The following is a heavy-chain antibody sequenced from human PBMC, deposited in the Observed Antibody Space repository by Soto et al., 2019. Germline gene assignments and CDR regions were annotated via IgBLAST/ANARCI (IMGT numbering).Heavy chain of an antibody. J-gene: IGHJ5*02. Sequence: SVKVSGKASGGTFSSYAISWVRQAPGQGLEWMGGIIPIFGTANYAQKFQGRVTITADESTSTAYMELSSLRSEDTAVYYCAGYSNYGRNGFDPWGQGTLVTVSS. CDR3: AGYSNYGRNGFDP. D-gene: IGHD4-4*01. V-gene: IGHV1-69*13. CDR2: IIPIFGTA. CDR1: GGTFSSYA.